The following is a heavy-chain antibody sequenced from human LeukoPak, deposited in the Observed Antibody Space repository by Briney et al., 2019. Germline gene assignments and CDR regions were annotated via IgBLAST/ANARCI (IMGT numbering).Heavy chain of an antibody. V-gene: IGHV3-21*01. Sequence: GGSLRLSCAASGFTFSSYSMSWVRQAPGKGLEWVSSISSSSSYIYYADSVKGRFTISRDNAKNSLYLQMNSLRAEDTAVYYCAREGGDGYNLIDYWGQGTLVTVSS. J-gene: IGHJ4*02. D-gene: IGHD5-24*01. CDR3: AREGGDGYNLIDY. CDR2: ISSSSSYI. CDR1: GFTFSSYS.